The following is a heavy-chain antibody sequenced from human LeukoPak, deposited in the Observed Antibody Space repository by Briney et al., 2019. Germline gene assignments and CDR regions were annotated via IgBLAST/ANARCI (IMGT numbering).Heavy chain of an antibody. J-gene: IGHJ4*02. CDR1: GGSISSSSYY. V-gene: IGHV4-39*07. Sequence: SETLSLTCTVSGGSISSSSYYWGWIRQPPGKGLEWIGSIYYSGSTYYNPSLKSRVTISVDTSKNQFSLKLSSVTAADTAVYYCARDHYYDSSGPRYYFDYWGQGTLVTVSS. CDR2: IYYSGST. D-gene: IGHD3-22*01. CDR3: ARDHYYDSSGPRYYFDY.